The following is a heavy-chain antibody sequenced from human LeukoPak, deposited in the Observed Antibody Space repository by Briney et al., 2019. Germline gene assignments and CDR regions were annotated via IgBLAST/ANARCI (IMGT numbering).Heavy chain of an antibody. D-gene: IGHD4-17*01. V-gene: IGHV3-30*03. Sequence: PGGSLRLSCAASGFTFSSYGMHWVRQAPGKGLEWVAVISYDGSNKYYADSVKGRFTISRDNSKNTLYLQMNSLRAEDTAVYYCARDIPGPIYGDYTRGLFDYWGQGTLVTVSS. CDR3: ARDIPGPIYGDYTRGLFDY. CDR2: ISYDGSNK. J-gene: IGHJ4*02. CDR1: GFTFSSYG.